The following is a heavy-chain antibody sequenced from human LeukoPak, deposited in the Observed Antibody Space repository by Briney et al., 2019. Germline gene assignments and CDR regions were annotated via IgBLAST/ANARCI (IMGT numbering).Heavy chain of an antibody. CDR1: GNSFTSYW. CDR3: ATRGDGYNSDY. CDR2: IYPGESDT. D-gene: IGHD5-24*01. V-gene: IGHV5-51*01. J-gene: IGHJ4*02. Sequence: PGESLKISCKGSGNSFTSYWIGWVRRMPGKAREWMGIIYPGESDTRYSPSFQGQVTISADKSISTAYLQWSSLKASDTAMYYCATRGDGYNSDYWGQGTLVTVSS.